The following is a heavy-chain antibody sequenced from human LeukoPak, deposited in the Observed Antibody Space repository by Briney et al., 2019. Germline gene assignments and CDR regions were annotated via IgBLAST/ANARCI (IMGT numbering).Heavy chain of an antibody. CDR3: ARGGITIFDGRFDP. CDR1: GGTFSSYA. V-gene: IGHV1-69*05. D-gene: IGHD3-3*01. CDR2: IIPIFGTA. J-gene: IGHJ5*02. Sequence: ASVTVSCKASGGTFSSYAISWVRQAPGQGLEWMGGIIPIFGTANYAQKFQGRVTITTDESTSTAYMELSSLRSEDTAVYYCARGGITIFDGRFDPWGQGTLVTVSS.